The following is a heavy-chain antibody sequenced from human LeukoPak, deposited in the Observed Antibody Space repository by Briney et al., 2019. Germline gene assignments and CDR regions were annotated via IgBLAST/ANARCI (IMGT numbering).Heavy chain of an antibody. D-gene: IGHD2-2*01. CDR2: IKSKTDSGTT. Sequence: GGSLRLSCAASGFTFNYAWMSWVRQAPGKGLEWVGRIKSKTDSGTTDYAAPVKGRFTISRDDSKNTLYLQMNSLETEDTAVYYCTTGWRGYLSRTNFPCLGFWGQGTPVTVSS. V-gene: IGHV3-15*01. CDR1: GFTFNYAW. J-gene: IGHJ1*01. CDR3: TTGWRGYLSRTNFPCLGF.